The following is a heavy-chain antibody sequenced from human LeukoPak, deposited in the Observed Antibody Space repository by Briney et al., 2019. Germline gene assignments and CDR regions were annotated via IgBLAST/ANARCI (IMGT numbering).Heavy chain of an antibody. Sequence: ASVKVSCKASGYTFTSYDINWVRQATGQGLEWMGWMNPNSGNTGYAQKFQGGVTITRNTSISTAYMELSSLRSEDTAVYYCARAPRITMVRGVIYWFDPWGQGTLVTVSS. D-gene: IGHD3-10*01. CDR2: MNPNSGNT. V-gene: IGHV1-8*03. CDR1: GYTFTSYD. CDR3: ARAPRITMVRGVIYWFDP. J-gene: IGHJ5*02.